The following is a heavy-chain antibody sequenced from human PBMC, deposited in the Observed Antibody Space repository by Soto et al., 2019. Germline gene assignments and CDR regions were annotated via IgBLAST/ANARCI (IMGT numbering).Heavy chain of an antibody. V-gene: IGHV3-11*01. J-gene: IGHJ4*02. Sequence: QVQLVESGGGLVKPGGSLRLSCAASGFTFSDYYMSWIRQAPGKGLEWVSYISSSGSTIYYADSVKGRFTISRDNAKNSLYLQRNSLRAEDTAVYYCARDPENYIVATISPYYFDYWGQGTLVTVSS. CDR3: ARDPENYIVATISPYYFDY. CDR2: ISSSGSTI. D-gene: IGHD5-12*01. CDR1: GFTFSDYY.